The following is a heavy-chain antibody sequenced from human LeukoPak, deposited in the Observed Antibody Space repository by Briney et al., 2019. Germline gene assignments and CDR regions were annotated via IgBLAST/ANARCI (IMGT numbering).Heavy chain of an antibody. J-gene: IGHJ4*02. CDR3: ARRRYCSGGSCYTAYYFDY. D-gene: IGHD2-15*01. CDR2: IYPGDSDT. CDR1: GYSFTSYW. V-gene: IGHV5-51*01. Sequence: GASLKISCKGSGYSFTSYWIGWARQMPGKGLEWMGIIYPGDSDTRYSPSFQGQVTISADKSISTAYLQWSSLKASDTAMYYCARRRYCSGGSCYTAYYFDYWGQGTLVTVSS.